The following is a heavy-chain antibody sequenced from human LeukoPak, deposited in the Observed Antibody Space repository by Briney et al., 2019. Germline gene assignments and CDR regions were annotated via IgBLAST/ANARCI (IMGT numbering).Heavy chain of an antibody. CDR2: ISSSSSYI. D-gene: IGHD3-22*01. CDR3: ARDQDYYNSSGYSLFDY. J-gene: IGHJ4*02. Sequence: PGGSLRLSCAASGFTFSSYSMDCVRQGPGKGLECVSSISSSSSYIYYAHSVKGRFTISRDNAKNSLSLRMNSLRAEDTAVYYCARDQDYYNSSGYSLFDYWGQGTLVTVSS. CDR1: GFTFSSYS. V-gene: IGHV3-21*01.